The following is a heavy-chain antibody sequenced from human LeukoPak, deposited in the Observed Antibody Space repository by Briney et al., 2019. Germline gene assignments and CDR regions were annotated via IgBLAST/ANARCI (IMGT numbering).Heavy chain of an antibody. CDR3: ARADYDFWSGYHDAFDI. D-gene: IGHD3-3*01. CDR1: GYTFTAYY. CDR2: IHPNSGGT. Sequence: ASVKVSCKASGYTFTAYYMHWVRQAPGQGLEWVGWIHPNSGGTNYAQKFQGRVTMTRDTSISTAYMELSRLRSDDTAVYYCARADYDFWSGYHDAFDIWGQGTMVTVSS. V-gene: IGHV1-2*02. J-gene: IGHJ3*02.